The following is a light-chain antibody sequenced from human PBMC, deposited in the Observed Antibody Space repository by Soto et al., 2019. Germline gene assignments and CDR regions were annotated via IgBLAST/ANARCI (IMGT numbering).Light chain of an antibody. V-gene: IGKV3-20*01. CDR3: QQYMSSLT. Sequence: EIVLTQSPGSQSLSPGQRATLSCRASQSVDTTFFAWYQKKPGQAPRLLIHCSSKRATGIPDRISGSGSGTDFTLIISRLEPEDFAVYYCQQYMSSLTFGQGTKVEIK. CDR1: QSVDTTF. J-gene: IGKJ1*01. CDR2: CSS.